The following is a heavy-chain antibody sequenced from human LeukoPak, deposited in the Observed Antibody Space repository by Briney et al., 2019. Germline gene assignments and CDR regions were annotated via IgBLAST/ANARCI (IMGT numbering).Heavy chain of an antibody. V-gene: IGHV3-23*01. D-gene: IGHD3-22*01. Sequence: GGSLRLFCAASGFTFSSYAMSWVRQAPGKGLEWVSGISGSGDNTYYADSVKDRFTISRDNSKNTLYVQVNSLGTEDTAAYYCAKGSYYDSSGSFYFDYWGQGTLVTVSS. CDR1: GFTFSSYA. J-gene: IGHJ4*02. CDR3: AKGSYYDSSGSFYFDY. CDR2: ISGSGDNT.